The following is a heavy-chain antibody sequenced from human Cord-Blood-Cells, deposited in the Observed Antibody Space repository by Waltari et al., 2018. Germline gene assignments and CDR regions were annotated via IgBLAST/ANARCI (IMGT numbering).Heavy chain of an antibody. V-gene: IGHV4-39*01. CDR1: GGSISSSSYY. CDR2: MYYSGST. J-gene: IGHJ4*02. Sequence: QLQLQESGPGLVKPSETLSLTCTVSGGSISSSSYYWGWIRQPPGKGLEWIGSMYYSGSTYYNPSHKSRVTISVDTSKTQFSLKLSSVTAADTAVYYCAGLPPGGSSDYWGQGTLVTVSS. CDR3: AGLPPGGSSDY. D-gene: IGHD6-6*01.